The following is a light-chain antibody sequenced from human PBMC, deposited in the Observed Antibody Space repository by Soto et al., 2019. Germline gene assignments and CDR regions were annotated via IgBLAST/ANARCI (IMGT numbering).Light chain of an antibody. CDR3: QQRSDRLS. CDR1: QSVGSN. J-gene: IGKJ4*01. CDR2: DAT. V-gene: IGKV3-11*01. Sequence: VVLTQSPATLSLSLGESASLSCRASQSVGSNLAWYQQKRGQAPRLLIYDATERATGIPARFTGSRSGTDFTLSISRLEPDDFAVYYWQQRSDRLSFGGGTVVEI.